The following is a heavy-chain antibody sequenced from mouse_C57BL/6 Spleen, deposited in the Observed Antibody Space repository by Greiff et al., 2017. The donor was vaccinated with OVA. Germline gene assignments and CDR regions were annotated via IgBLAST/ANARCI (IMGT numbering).Heavy chain of an antibody. CDR3: ARGCYYSYWYFDV. CDR2: INPSNGGT. CDR1: GYTFTSYW. V-gene: IGHV1-53*01. J-gene: IGHJ1*03. D-gene: IGHD2-3*01. Sequence: QVQLQQPRTELVKPGASVKLSCKASGYTFTSYWMHWVKQRPGQGLEWIGNINPSNGGTNYNEKFKSKATLTVDKSSSTAYMQLSSLTSEDSAVYYCARGCYYSYWYFDVWGTGTTVTVSS.